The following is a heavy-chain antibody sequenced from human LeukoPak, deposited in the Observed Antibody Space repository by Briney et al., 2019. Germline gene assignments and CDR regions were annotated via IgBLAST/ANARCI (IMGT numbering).Heavy chain of an antibody. Sequence: SETLSLTCRVSEGSISRYYWSRIRQPAGKGLEWIGRIYTSGSTNYNPSLKSRVTMSVDTSKNQFSLKLSSVTAADTAVYYCSRNSGYSSSGWFDYWGQGTLVTVSS. CDR3: SRNSGYSSSGWFDY. D-gene: IGHD6-6*01. J-gene: IGHJ4*02. V-gene: IGHV4-4*07. CDR1: EGSISRYY. CDR2: IYTSGST.